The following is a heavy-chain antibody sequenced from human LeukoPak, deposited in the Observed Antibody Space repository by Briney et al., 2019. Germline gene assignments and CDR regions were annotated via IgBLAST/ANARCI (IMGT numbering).Heavy chain of an antibody. CDR2: ISSSSSNI. D-gene: IGHD1-14*01. CDR1: GFTFSIYS. Sequence: PGVSLRLSCAASGFTFSIYSMNWVRHAPGKGLEWVSYISSSSSNIYYADSVKGGFTISRDNAKTSLYLHMNRLRAEDTAVYYCVRVFGRFNRPVDYWGQGTLVNVSS. CDR3: VRVFGRFNRPVDY. J-gene: IGHJ4*02. V-gene: IGHV3-48*01.